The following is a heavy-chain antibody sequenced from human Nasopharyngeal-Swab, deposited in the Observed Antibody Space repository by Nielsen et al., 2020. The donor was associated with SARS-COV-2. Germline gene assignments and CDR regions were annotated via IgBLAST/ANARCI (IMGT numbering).Heavy chain of an antibody. CDR2: IYYSGST. D-gene: IGHD6-13*01. Sequence: SETLSLTCTVSGGSISSYYWSWIRQPPGKGLEWIGYIYYSGSTNYNPSLKSRVTISVDTSKNQFSLKLSSVTAADTAVYYCARDHQYSSSWFGRGYNWFDPWGQGTLVTVS. CDR3: ARDHQYSSSWFGRGYNWFDP. V-gene: IGHV4-59*01. CDR1: GGSISSYY. J-gene: IGHJ5*02.